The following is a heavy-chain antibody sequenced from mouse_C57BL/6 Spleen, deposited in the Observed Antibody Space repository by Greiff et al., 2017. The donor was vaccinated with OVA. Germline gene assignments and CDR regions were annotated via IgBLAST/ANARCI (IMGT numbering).Heavy chain of an antibody. CDR3: ARSPYGNYDFDY. Sequence: QVQLQQSGAELVKPGASVKMSCKASGYTFTSYWITWVKQRPGQGLEWIGDIYPGSGSTNYNEKFKSKATLTVDTSSSTAYMQLSSLTSEDSAVYYCARSPYGNYDFDYWGQGTTLTVSS. CDR2: IYPGSGST. J-gene: IGHJ2*01. CDR1: GYTFTSYW. V-gene: IGHV1-55*01. D-gene: IGHD2-1*01.